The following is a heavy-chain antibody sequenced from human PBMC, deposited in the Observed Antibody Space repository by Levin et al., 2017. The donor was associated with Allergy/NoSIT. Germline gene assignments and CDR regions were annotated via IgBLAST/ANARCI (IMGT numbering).Heavy chain of an antibody. CDR3: AHSLREDFGVVSPLYGMDV. V-gene: IGHV2-5*01. CDR1: GFSLSTSGVG. CDR2: IYWNDDK. D-gene: IGHD3-3*01. J-gene: IGHJ6*02. Sequence: SGPTLVKPTQTLTLTCTFSGFSLSTSGVGVGWIRQPPGKALEWLALIYWNDDKRYSPSLKSRLTITKDTSKNQVVLTMTNMDPVDTATYYCAHSLREDFGVVSPLYGMDVWGQGTTVTVSS.